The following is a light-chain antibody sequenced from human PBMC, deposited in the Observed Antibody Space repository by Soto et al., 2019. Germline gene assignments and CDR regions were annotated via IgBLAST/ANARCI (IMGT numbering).Light chain of an antibody. J-gene: IGKJ4*01. Sequence: EIVLTQSPGTLSLSPGERATLSCRASQSLSSTYLAWYQQKLGQAPRLLIYDASIRATDIPARFSGSGSGTDFTLTISSLEPEDFALYYCQHRANWPLTFGGGTKVEI. CDR3: QHRANWPLT. CDR1: QSLSSTY. V-gene: IGKV3D-20*02. CDR2: DAS.